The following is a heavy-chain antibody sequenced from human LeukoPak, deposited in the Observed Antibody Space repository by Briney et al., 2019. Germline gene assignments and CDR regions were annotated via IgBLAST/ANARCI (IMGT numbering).Heavy chain of an antibody. D-gene: IGHD3-10*01. CDR1: GGSISSYY. CDR3: ARHWAFASHFDY. Sequence: PSETLSLTCTVSGGSISSYYWSWIRQPPGKGLEWIGYIYYSGSTNYNPSLKSRVTISVDTSKDQFSLKLSSVTAADTAVYYCARHWAFASHFDYWGQGTLVTVSS. V-gene: IGHV4-59*08. CDR2: IYYSGST. J-gene: IGHJ4*02.